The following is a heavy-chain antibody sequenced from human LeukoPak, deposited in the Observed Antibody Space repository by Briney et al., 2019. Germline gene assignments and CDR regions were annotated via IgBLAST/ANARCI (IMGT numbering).Heavy chain of an antibody. V-gene: IGHV4-38-2*01. J-gene: IGHJ6*03. CDR2: IYHSGST. CDR3: AITPAGSGSHHYYYMDV. D-gene: IGHD3-10*01. Sequence: SETLSLTCAVSGYSISSGYYWGWIWQPPGKGLEWIGSIYHSGSTYYNPSLKSRVTISVDTSKNQFSLKLSSVTAADTAVYYCAITPAGSGSHHYYYMDVWGKGTTVTVSS. CDR1: GYSISSGYY.